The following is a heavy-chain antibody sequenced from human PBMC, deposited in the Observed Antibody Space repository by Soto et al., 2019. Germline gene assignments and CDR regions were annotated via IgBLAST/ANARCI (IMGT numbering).Heavy chain of an antibody. CDR2: INPNSGGT. D-gene: IGHD1-1*01. J-gene: IGHJ4*02. V-gene: IGHV1-2*02. CDR1: GYTFTGYY. Sequence: ASVKVSCKASGYTFTGYYMHWVRQAPGQGLEWMGWINPNSGGTNYAQKFQGRVTMTRDTSISTAYMELSRLRSDDTAVYYCARSRGVGPAGRRAGYNCWGQGTPVTVSS. CDR3: ARSRGVGPAGRRAGYNC.